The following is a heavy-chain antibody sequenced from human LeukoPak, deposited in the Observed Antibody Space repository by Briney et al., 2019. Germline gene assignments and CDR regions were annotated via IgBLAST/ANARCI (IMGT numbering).Heavy chain of an antibody. D-gene: IGHD3-10*01. Sequence: GGSLRLSCAASGFSFNKYRMHWVRHTPGKGLVWVSRINGDGSTTSYADSVKGGFTISRDNAKNTLYLQMSSLRAEDTAVYYCATGNYYAFGHWGQGTLVTVSS. J-gene: IGHJ4*02. CDR2: INGDGSTT. CDR1: GFSFNKYR. V-gene: IGHV3-74*01. CDR3: ATGNYYAFGH.